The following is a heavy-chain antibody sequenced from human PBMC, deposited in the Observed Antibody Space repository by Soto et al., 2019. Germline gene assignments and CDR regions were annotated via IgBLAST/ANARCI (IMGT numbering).Heavy chain of an antibody. CDR2: IYPGDSDT. D-gene: IGHD1-26*01. V-gene: IGHV5-51*01. CDR1: GYSFTNQW. J-gene: IGHJ4*02. CDR3: ASLRGGYPHAFDY. Sequence: GESLKISCKASGYSFTNQWIGWVRQMPGKGLEWVGIIYPGDSDTRYRPSFQGQVTISADKSISTAYLQWNSLEASDTAMYFCASLRGGYPHAFDYWGQGTLVTVSS.